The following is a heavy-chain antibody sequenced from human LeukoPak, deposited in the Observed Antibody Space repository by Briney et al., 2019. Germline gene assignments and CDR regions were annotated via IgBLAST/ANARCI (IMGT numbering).Heavy chain of an antibody. V-gene: IGHV4-39*07. CDR2: IYYSGST. J-gene: IGHJ4*02. CDR1: GGSISSSSYY. Sequence: SETLSLTCTVSGGSISSSSYYWGWIRQPPGKGLEWIGSIYYSGSTYYNPSLKSRVTISVDTSKNQFSLKLSSVTAADTAVYYCARAIQLWGRHDYWGQGTLVTVSS. CDR3: ARAIQLWGRHDY. D-gene: IGHD5-18*01.